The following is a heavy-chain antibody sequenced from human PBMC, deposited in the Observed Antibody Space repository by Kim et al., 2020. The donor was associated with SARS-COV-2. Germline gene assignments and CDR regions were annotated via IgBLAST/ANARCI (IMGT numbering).Heavy chain of an antibody. CDR3: ERSPTDVAAAGSFDY. V-gene: IGHV3-7*01. Sequence: GGSLRLSCAASGFTFSSYWMSWVRQAPGKGLEWVANIKHDGSEKYYVDSVKGRFTNSRDNAKNSLYLQMNSLRAEDTAVYYCERSPTDVAAAGSFDYWGQGTLVTVSS. D-gene: IGHD6-13*01. CDR2: IKHDGSEK. J-gene: IGHJ4*02. CDR1: GFTFSSYW.